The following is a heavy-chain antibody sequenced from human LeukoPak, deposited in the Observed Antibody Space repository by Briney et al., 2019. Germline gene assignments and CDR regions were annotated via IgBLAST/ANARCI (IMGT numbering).Heavy chain of an antibody. Sequence: PGGSLRLSCAASGFTFSSYAMHWVRQAPGKGLEWVAVISYDGSNKYYADSVKGRFTISRDNSKNTLYLQMNSLRAEDTAVYYCARDLFSSDQYYYDSSGRDYWGQGTLVTVSS. V-gene: IGHV3-30-3*01. D-gene: IGHD3-22*01. CDR2: ISYDGSNK. CDR1: GFTFSSYA. CDR3: ARDLFSSDQYYYDSSGRDY. J-gene: IGHJ4*02.